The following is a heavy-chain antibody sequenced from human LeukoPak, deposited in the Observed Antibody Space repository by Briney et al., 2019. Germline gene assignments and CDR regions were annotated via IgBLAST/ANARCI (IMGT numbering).Heavy chain of an antibody. V-gene: IGHV3-7*01. D-gene: IGHD6-13*01. CDR3: ASRIAAAGPVDY. J-gene: IGHJ4*02. Sequence: PGGSLRLSCAASGFTFNNYWMSWVRQAPGKGLEWVANIKQDGSEKYYVDSVKGRFTISRDNAKNSLCLQMNSLRAEDTAVYYCASRIAAAGPVDYWGQGTLVTVSS. CDR2: IKQDGSEK. CDR1: GFTFNNYW.